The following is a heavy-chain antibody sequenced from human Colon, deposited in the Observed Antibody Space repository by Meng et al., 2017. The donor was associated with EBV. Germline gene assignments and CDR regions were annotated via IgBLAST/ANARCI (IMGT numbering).Heavy chain of an antibody. D-gene: IGHD3-10*01. J-gene: IGHJ4*02. Sequence: PRPQGAGPGLAKPLSPLSPDCTFSGGSISSDGQSWDRVRESLGRRQAGNGDTYHSGSTSYNPSLQSRVSMFVDTSKHQFSMMLTSATDTDTAVYYCATRRGGSGRDSWGQGTLVTVSS. CDR2: TYHSGST. CDR1: GGSISSDGQS. V-gene: IGHV4-39*01. CDR3: ATRRGGSGRDS.